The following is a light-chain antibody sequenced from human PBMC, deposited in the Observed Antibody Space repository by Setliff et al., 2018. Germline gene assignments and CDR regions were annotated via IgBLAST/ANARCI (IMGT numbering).Light chain of an antibody. CDR2: DVS. J-gene: IGLJ2*01. Sequence: LTQPASVSGSLGQSITISCTGTSSDVGSYNLVSWYQQHPGKAPKVMIYDVSKRPSGVSDRFSGSKSGNTASLTISGLQAEDEAYYYCLSYTSKTTHALFAGGTKVTVL. V-gene: IGLV2-14*02. CDR3: LSYTSKTTHAL. CDR1: SSDVGSYNL.